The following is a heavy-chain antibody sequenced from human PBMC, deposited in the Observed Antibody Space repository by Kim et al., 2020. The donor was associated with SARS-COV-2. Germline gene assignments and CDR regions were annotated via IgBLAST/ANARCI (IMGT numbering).Heavy chain of an antibody. Sequence: SQTLSLNCAISGDSVSSNSYTWNWIRQSPSRGLEWLGRTYYRSKWYNDYALSVKSRITINPDTSKNQLSLQLNSVTPEDTAVYYCARISHGDHGSGSYWGQGTLVTVSS. CDR3: ARISHGDHGSGSY. J-gene: IGHJ4*02. CDR2: TYYRSKWYN. CDR1: GDSVSSNSYT. D-gene: IGHD3-10*01. V-gene: IGHV6-1*01.